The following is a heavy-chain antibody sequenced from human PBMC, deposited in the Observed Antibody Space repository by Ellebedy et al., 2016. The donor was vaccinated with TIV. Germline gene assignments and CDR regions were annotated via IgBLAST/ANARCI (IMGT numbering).Heavy chain of an antibody. CDR1: GFTFSSYA. J-gene: IGHJ6*02. CDR2: ISGSGGST. D-gene: IGHD3-3*01. Sequence: GESLKISCAASGFTFSSYAMSWVRQAPGKGLEWVSAISGSGGSTYYADSVKGRFTISRDNSKNTLYLQMNSLRAEDTAVYYCAKGDSSLRFKYYYYGMDVWGQGTTVTVSS. V-gene: IGHV3-23*01. CDR3: AKGDSSLRFKYYYYGMDV.